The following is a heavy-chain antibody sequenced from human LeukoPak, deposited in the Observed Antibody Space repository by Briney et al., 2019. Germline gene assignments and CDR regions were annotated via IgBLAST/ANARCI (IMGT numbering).Heavy chain of an antibody. CDR2: ISSTGGTA. CDR1: GFTFSSFG. V-gene: IGHV3-21*01. Sequence: GGTLRLSCAASGFTFSSFGMSWVRQAPGKGLEWVSAISSTGGTAYYADSVKGRFTISRDNAKNSLYLQMNSLRAEDTAVYYCARDFYYGSGSFYDYWGQGTLVTVSS. J-gene: IGHJ4*02. D-gene: IGHD3-10*01. CDR3: ARDFYYGSGSFYDY.